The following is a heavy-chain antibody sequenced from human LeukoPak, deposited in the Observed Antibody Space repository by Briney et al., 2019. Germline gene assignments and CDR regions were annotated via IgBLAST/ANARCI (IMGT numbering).Heavy chain of an antibody. CDR3: ARVKGRYCSGGSCARHWFDP. D-gene: IGHD2-15*01. V-gene: IGHV1-8*01. J-gene: IGHJ5*02. Sequence: ASVKVSCKASGYTFTSYDINWVRQATGQGLEWMGWMNPNSGNTGYAQKFQGRVTMTRNTSISTAYMELCSLRSEDTAVYYCARVKGRYCSGGSCARHWFDPWGQGTLVTVSS. CDR1: GYTFTSYD. CDR2: MNPNSGNT.